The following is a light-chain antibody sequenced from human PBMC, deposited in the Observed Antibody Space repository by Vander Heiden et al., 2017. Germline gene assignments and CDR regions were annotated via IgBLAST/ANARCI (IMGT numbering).Light chain of an antibody. CDR2: KAS. Sequence: DIQITQSPSSLSASVGDRVTITCRASQSISSWLAWYQQKPGKAPKVLIYKASSLESGVPSRFSGSGSGTEFTLTISSLQPDDFATYYCQQYHTYPWTFGQGAKVDIK. V-gene: IGKV1-5*03. J-gene: IGKJ1*01. CDR3: QQYHTYPWT. CDR1: QSISSW.